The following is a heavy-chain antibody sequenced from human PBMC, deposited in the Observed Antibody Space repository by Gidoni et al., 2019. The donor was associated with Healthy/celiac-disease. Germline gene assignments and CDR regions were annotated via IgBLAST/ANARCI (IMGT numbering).Heavy chain of an antibody. CDR3: ARVRFLEWLFSPYYFDY. V-gene: IGHV4-39*01. CDR2: IYYSGST. D-gene: IGHD3-3*01. CDR1: GGSISSSRYY. Sequence: QLQLQESGPGLVKPSETLSLTCTVSGGSISSSRYYWGWIRQPPGKGLEWIGSIYYSGSTYYNPSLKSRVTISVDTSKNQFSLKLSSVTAADTAVYYCARVRFLEWLFSPYYFDYWGQGTLVTVSS. J-gene: IGHJ4*02.